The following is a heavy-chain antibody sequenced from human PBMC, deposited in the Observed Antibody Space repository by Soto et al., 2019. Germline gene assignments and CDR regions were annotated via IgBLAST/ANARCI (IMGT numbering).Heavy chain of an antibody. V-gene: IGHV3-48*03. CDR1: GFSFSNYE. CDR2: ISSSGTTV. CDR3: ARDRAAGGY. D-gene: IGHD6-13*01. J-gene: IGHJ4*02. Sequence: EVQLVESGGGLVQPGASLRLSCAASGFSFSNYEMNWVRQAPGKGLEWVAYISSSGTTVHYADSVGGRFTVSRDNARKSLYLQMNTLRVEDTALYYCARDRAAGGYWGQGTLVTVSS.